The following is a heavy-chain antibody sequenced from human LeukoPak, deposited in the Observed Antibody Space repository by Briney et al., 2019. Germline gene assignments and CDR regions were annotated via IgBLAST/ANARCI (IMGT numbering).Heavy chain of an antibody. CDR3: AKDHSHLCHRD. CDR2: ISGSGDNT. Sequence: GSLRLSCAASRFIFSSYAMSWVRQAPGKGLEWVSVISGSGDNTYYADSVKGRFTISRDNSKNTLYLQMNSLRAEDTAVYYCAKDHSHLCHRDWGQGTLVTVSS. CDR1: RFIFSSYA. D-gene: IGHD5-18*01. J-gene: IGHJ4*02. V-gene: IGHV3-23*01.